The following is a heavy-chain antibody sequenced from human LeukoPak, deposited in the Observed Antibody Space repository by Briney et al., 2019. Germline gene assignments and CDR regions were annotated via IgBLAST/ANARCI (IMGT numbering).Heavy chain of an antibody. D-gene: IGHD2-21*02. CDR2: IYHSGST. Sequence: SETLSLTCAVSGGSISSSNWWSWVRQPPGKGLEWIGEIYHSGSTNYNPSLKSRVTISVDTSKNQFSLKLSSVTAADTAVYYCARHGAYCGGDCYSDWFDPWGQGTLVTVSS. CDR3: ARHGAYCGGDCYSDWFDP. V-gene: IGHV4-4*02. CDR1: GGSISSSNW. J-gene: IGHJ5*02.